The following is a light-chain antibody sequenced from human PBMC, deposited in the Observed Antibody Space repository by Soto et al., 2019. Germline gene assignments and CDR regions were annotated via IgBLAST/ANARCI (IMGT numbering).Light chain of an antibody. CDR3: QQYTSYSWT. Sequence: DIHMTQSPSTLSASVGDRVTITCRASQSINSWLAWYQQKPGKAPQILIYDASTLKSGVPSRFSASGSGTEFTLIISSLQPDDFATYYCQQYTSYSWTFGQGTKV. CDR1: QSINSW. J-gene: IGKJ1*01. CDR2: DAS. V-gene: IGKV1-5*01.